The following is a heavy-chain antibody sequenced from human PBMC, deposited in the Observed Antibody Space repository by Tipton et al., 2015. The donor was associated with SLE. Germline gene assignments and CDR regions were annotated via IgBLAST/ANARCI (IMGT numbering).Heavy chain of an antibody. D-gene: IGHD3-22*01. Sequence: TLSLTCTVSGGSISSYYWSWIRQPPGKGLEWIGYIYYSGSTNYNPSLKSRVTISVDTSKNQFSLKLSSVTAADTAVYYCAREGYDSSSYYAFDIWGQGTMVTVSS. CDR3: AREGYDSSSYYAFDI. J-gene: IGHJ3*02. V-gene: IGHV4-59*01. CDR1: GGSISSYY. CDR2: IYYSGST.